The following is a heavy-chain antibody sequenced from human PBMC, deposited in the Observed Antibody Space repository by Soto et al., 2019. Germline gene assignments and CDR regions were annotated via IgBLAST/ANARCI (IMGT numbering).Heavy chain of an antibody. J-gene: IGHJ4*02. Sequence: SETLSLTCTVSGGSISSGDYYWNWIRQAPGKGLEWIGNIWYSGTSNYNPSLKSRITMSLDTPKNLFSLLLTSVTAADTAVYYCASYASGTYPFFDQWGRGTLVTVSS. CDR1: GGSISSGDYY. V-gene: IGHV4-61*08. CDR2: IWYSGTS. D-gene: IGHD3-10*01. CDR3: ASYASGTYPFFDQ.